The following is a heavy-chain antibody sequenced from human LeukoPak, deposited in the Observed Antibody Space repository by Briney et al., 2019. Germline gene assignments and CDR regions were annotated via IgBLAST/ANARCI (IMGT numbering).Heavy chain of an antibody. CDR3: ARVDRTYYYGSGSYDVDY. D-gene: IGHD3-10*01. Sequence: GGSLRLSCAASGFTFSSYSMNWVRQAPGKGLEWVSSISSSSSYIYYADSVKGRFTISRDNAKNSLYLQMNSLRAEDTAVYYCARVDRTYYYGSGSYDVDYWGQGTLVTVSS. J-gene: IGHJ4*02. CDR2: ISSSSSYI. CDR1: GFTFSSYS. V-gene: IGHV3-21*01.